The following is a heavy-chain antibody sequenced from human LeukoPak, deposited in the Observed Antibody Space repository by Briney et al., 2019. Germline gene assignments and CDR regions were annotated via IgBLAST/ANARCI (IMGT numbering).Heavy chain of an antibody. V-gene: IGHV3-48*03. CDR2: ISPNGGTK. CDR1: GFSFSDYE. CDR3: SKLTVASADS. Sequence: PGGSLRLSCAASGFSFSDYEMNWVRQSPAKGLEWVSNISPNGGTKYYAGSVKGRFTIPRDNAKNSLYLQMNSLRAEDTGVYFCSKLTVASADSWGQGTLVTVSS. D-gene: IGHD5-12*01. J-gene: IGHJ4*02.